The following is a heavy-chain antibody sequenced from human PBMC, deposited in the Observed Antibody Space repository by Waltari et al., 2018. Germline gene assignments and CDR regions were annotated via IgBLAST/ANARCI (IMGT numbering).Heavy chain of an antibody. V-gene: IGHV5-51*03. CDR1: GNSFLSYW. D-gene: IGHD3-10*01. CDR2: IWADDSDT. J-gene: IGHJ3*01. CDR3: ARPRRGRDAFDV. Sequence: EVQLVQSGPEVKKSGESLRISCPVSGNSFLSYWIAWVRQMTGKSLEYIGIIWADDSDTRYNPSIQGQVIISVDKSIGTAYLQLNTLKASDTAMYYCARPRRGRDAFDVWGPGTMVTVS.